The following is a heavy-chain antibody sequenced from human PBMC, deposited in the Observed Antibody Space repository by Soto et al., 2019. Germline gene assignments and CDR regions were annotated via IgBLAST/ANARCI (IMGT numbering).Heavy chain of an antibody. V-gene: IGHV3-33*01. CDR3: AGQYAAAGTHYYYYGMDV. Sequence: LRLSCAASGFTFSTYAMHWVRQAPGKGLEWVAVIWYDGSDKYYADSVKGRFTISRDNSRNTLYLQMNSLRAEDTAVYYCAGQYAAAGTHYYYYGMDVWGQGTTVTVSS. CDR1: GFTFSTYA. J-gene: IGHJ6*02. D-gene: IGHD6-13*01. CDR2: IWYDGSDK.